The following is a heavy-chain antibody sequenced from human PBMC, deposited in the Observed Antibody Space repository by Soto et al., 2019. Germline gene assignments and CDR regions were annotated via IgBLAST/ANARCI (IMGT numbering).Heavy chain of an antibody. J-gene: IGHJ4*02. CDR1: GFSFSSFA. Sequence: HPGGSLRLSCSASGFSFSSFAMHWVRQAPGKGLEYVSAIINNGGTTYYADSVNGRFTMSRDNSKNTLYLQLSSLREEDTAVYYCAKFGHPYDSSAYLYFWGQGTLVTVSS. CDR3: AKFGHPYDSSAYLYF. CDR2: IINNGGTT. V-gene: IGHV3-64D*06. D-gene: IGHD3-22*01.